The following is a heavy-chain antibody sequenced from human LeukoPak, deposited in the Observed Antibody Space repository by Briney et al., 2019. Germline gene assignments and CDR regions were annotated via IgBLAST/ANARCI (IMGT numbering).Heavy chain of an antibody. CDR1: GYTFTSYY. D-gene: IGHD6-19*01. CDR3: ARESSGWYTRGVFDY. CDR2: INPSGGST. V-gene: IGHV1-46*01. Sequence: GASVKVSCKASGYTFTSYYMHWVRQAPGQGLEWMGIINPSGGSTSYAQKFQGRVTMTRDTSTSTVYMELSSLRSEDTAVYYCARESSGWYTRGVFDYWGQGTLVTVSS. J-gene: IGHJ4*02.